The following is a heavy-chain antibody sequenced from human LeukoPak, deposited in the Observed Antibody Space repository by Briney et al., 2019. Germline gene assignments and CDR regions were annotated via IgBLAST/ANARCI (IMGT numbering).Heavy chain of an antibody. V-gene: IGHV4-34*01. Sequence: SETLSLTCSVSGGSISSYYWSWIRQPPGKGLEWIGEINHSGSTNYNPSLKSRVTISVDTSKNQFSLKLSSVTAADTAVYYCVRWVRGVRAYYYGMDVWGKGTTVTVSS. CDR3: VRWVRGVRAYYYGMDV. CDR2: INHSGST. CDR1: GGSISSYY. D-gene: IGHD3-10*01. J-gene: IGHJ6*04.